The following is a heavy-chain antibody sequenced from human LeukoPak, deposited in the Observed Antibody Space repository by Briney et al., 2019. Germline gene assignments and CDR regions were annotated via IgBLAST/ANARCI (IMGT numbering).Heavy chain of an antibody. J-gene: IGHJ4*02. CDR3: AKDRREEYSGYDLFDY. Sequence: GGSLRLSCAASGFTFSSYAMSWVRQAPGKGLEWVSAISGSGGSTYYADSVKGRFTISRDNSKNTLYLQMNSLRAEDTAVYYCAKDRREEYSGYDLFDYWGQGSLVTVSS. CDR1: GFTFSSYA. D-gene: IGHD5-12*01. CDR2: ISGSGGST. V-gene: IGHV3-23*01.